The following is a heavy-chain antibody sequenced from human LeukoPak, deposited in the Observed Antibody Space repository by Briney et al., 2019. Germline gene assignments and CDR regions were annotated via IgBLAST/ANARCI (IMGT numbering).Heavy chain of an antibody. CDR1: GGSITNRFYY. CDR2: IKPDGSEK. V-gene: IGHV3-7*01. J-gene: IGHJ3*01. CDR3: ARTEYCSPTSCKYASF. D-gene: IGHD2-2*01. Sequence: ETLSLTCSVSGGSITNRFYYWGWIRQPPGKGLEWVANIKPDGSEKKYGDSVKGRFTISRDNAKNSVYLQMSSLRAEETAVYYCARTEYCSPTSCKYASFWGQGTMVTVSS.